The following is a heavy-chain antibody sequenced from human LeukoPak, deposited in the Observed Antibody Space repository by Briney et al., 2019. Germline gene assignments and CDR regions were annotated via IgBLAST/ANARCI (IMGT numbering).Heavy chain of an antibody. CDR2: IYTSGTI. CDR3: ARDSGSTGEVKFDP. D-gene: IGHD3-10*01. J-gene: IGHJ5*02. Sequence: SETLSLTCAVYGGSFSGYYWSWIRQPPGKGLEWIGRIYTSGTITYNPSLKSRVTMSVDTSKKQFSLKLSSVTAADTRVYYCARDSGSTGEVKFDPWGQGTLVTVSS. V-gene: IGHV4-59*10. CDR1: GGSFSGYY.